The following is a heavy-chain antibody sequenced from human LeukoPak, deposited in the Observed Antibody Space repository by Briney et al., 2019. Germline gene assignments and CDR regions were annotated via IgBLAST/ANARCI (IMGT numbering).Heavy chain of an antibody. D-gene: IGHD3-22*01. CDR1: GYTFTSYG. Sequence: ASVKVSCKASGYTFTSYGISWVRQAPGQGLEWWGWIGAYNGNTNYAQKLQGTVTMTTDTSTSTAYMELRSLRSDDTAVYYCARDQYYYDSSGYGDAFGIWGQGTMVTVSS. J-gene: IGHJ3*02. CDR2: IGAYNGNT. V-gene: IGHV1-18*01. CDR3: ARDQYYYDSSGYGDAFGI.